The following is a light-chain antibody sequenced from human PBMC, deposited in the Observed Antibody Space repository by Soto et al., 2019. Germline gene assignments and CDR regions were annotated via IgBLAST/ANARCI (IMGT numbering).Light chain of an antibody. CDR1: QGISSY. V-gene: IGKV1-8*01. CDR2: AAS. Sequence: IMMNLSPSAVSASPEDRVTITCRASQGISSYLAWYQQKPGKAPKLLIYAASTLQSGVPSRFSGSGSGTDFTLTISCLQSEDFATYYCQQYYSYLLTFGGGTMVDNK. CDR3: QQYYSYLLT. J-gene: IGKJ4*01.